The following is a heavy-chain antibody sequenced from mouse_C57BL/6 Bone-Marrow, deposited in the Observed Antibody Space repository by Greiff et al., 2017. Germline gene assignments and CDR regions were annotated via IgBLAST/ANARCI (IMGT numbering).Heavy chain of an antibody. V-gene: IGHV1-15*01. CDR3: THITTVVATGAMDY. CDR1: GYTFTDYE. J-gene: IGHJ4*01. Sequence: VKLVESGAELVRPGASVTLSCKASGYTFTDYEMHWVKQTPVHGLEWIGAIDPETGGTAYNQKFKGKAILTADKSSSTAYMELRSLTSEDSAVYYCTHITTVVATGAMDYWGQGTSVTVSS. D-gene: IGHD1-1*01. CDR2: IDPETGGT.